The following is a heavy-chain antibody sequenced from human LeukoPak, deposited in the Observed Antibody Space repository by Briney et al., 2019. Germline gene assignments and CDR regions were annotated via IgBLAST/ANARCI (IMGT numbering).Heavy chain of an antibody. V-gene: IGHV4-59*01. D-gene: IGHD7-27*01. CDR3: VGGAPNWGFDF. CDR1: GGSISSYY. Sequence: SETLSLTCTVSGGSISSYYWSWIRQPPGKGLEWIGYIYYSGSTNYNPSLKSRVTISVDTSKNQFSLKLSSVTAADTAVYYCVGGAPNWGFDFWGQGTLVIVSS. J-gene: IGHJ4*02. CDR2: IYYSGST.